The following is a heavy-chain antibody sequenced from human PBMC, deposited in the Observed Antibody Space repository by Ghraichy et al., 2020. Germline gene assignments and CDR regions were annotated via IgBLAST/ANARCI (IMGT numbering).Heavy chain of an antibody. CDR3: ARVKWETLRGNFHNGLDV. J-gene: IGHJ6*02. D-gene: IGHD1-26*01. CDR2: IDNFGSTL. V-gene: IGHV3-11*01. Sequence: GGSLRLSCAASGFIFGDYYMSWIRQAPEKGLEWISYIDNFGSTLYYADSVKGRFTISRDNAKNSLYLQMNSLRAGDTAVYYCARVKWETLRGNFHNGLDVWGQGTTVTVSS. CDR1: GFIFGDYY.